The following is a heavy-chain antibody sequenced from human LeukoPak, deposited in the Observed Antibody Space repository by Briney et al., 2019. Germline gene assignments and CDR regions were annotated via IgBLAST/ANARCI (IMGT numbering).Heavy chain of an antibody. Sequence: GASVKVSCKASGGTFSSYAISWVRQAPGKGLEWMGGFDPEDGETIYAQKFQGRVTMTEDTSTDTAYMELSSLRSEDTAVYYCATDPPFRFERGPAGIWFDPWGQGTLVTVSS. CDR3: ATDPPFRFERGPAGIWFDP. CDR1: GGTFSSYA. CDR2: FDPEDGET. D-gene: IGHD3-10*01. J-gene: IGHJ5*02. V-gene: IGHV1-24*01.